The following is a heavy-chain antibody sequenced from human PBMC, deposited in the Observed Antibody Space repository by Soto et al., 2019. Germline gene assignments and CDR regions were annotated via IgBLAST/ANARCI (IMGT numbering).Heavy chain of an antibody. D-gene: IGHD2-15*01. CDR3: ARGIATGQLDP. Sequence: ASVKVSCKXSGYTFTRYTMNWVRQAPGQRLEWMGWINPDNGNTKSSQKFQDRVIITRDTSASTAYMDLSSLRSEDTAVYYCARGIATGQLDPWGQGTLVTVSS. V-gene: IGHV1-3*01. J-gene: IGHJ5*02. CDR2: INPDNGNT. CDR1: GYTFTRYT.